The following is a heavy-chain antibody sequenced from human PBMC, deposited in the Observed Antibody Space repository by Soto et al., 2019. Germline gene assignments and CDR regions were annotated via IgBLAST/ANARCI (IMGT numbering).Heavy chain of an antibody. J-gene: IGHJ6*02. V-gene: IGHV1-69*13. CDR1: GGTFSSYA. D-gene: IGHD3-10*01. CDR3: ARPTGGYGSAHEADDYYYYYGMDV. Sequence: GASVKVSCKASGGTFSSYAISWVRQAPGQGLEWMGGIIPIFGTANYAQKFQGRVTITADESTSTAYMELSSLRSEDTAVYYCARPTGGYGSAHEADDYYYYYGMDVWGQGTTVTVYS. CDR2: IIPIFGTA.